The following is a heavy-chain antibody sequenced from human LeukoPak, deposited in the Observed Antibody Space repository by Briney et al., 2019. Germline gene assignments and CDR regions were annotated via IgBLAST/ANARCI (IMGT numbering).Heavy chain of an antibody. CDR1: GYTFTSYY. CDR3: AIIGRAMIVVALDAFDI. CDR2: INPSGGST. D-gene: IGHD3-22*01. V-gene: IGHV1-46*01. Sequence: ASVMVSCKASGYTFTSYYMHWVRQAPGQGLEWMGLINPSGGSTSYAQKFQGRVTMTRDTSTSTVYMELSSLRSEDTAVYYCAIIGRAMIVVALDAFDIWGQGTMVTVSS. J-gene: IGHJ3*02.